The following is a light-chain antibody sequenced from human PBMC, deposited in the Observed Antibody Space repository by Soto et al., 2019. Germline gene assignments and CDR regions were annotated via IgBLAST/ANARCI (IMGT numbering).Light chain of an antibody. Sequence: EIVLTQSPGTLSRAPGERATLSCGASQSVSSYLAWYQQKPGQAPRLLIYDASNRATGIPARFSGSGSGTDFTLTISSLEPEDFAVYYCQQRSNWPRTFGQGTKVDIK. CDR2: DAS. V-gene: IGKV3-11*01. CDR1: QSVSSY. CDR3: QQRSNWPRT. J-gene: IGKJ1*01.